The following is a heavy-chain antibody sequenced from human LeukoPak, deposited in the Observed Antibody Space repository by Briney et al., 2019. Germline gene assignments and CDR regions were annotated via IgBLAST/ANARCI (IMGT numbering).Heavy chain of an antibody. V-gene: IGHV3-48*04. Sequence: GGSLRLSCVASGFTFNTYGMNWFRQAPGRGLEWISYINSVGGTTFYGDSVKGRFTISRDNANNTLYLQMNSLRAEDTAVYYCARLWFGELLSPSDCWGQGTLVTVSS. CDR3: ARLWFGELLSPSDC. J-gene: IGHJ4*02. D-gene: IGHD3-10*01. CDR1: GFTFNTYG. CDR2: INSVGGTT.